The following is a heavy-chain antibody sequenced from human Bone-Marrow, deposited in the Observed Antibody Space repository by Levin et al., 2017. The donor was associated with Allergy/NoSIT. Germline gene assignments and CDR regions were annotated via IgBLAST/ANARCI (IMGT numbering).Heavy chain of an antibody. Sequence: SETLSLTCAVSGYSISSGYYWGWIRQPPGKGLEWIGSIYHSGSTYYNPSLKSRVTISVDTSKNQFSLKLSSVTAADTAVYYCASPLGPGSGMDVWGQGTTVTVSS. CDR1: GYSISSGYY. D-gene: IGHD1-14*01. CDR3: ASPLGPGSGMDV. V-gene: IGHV4-38-2*01. CDR2: IYHSGST. J-gene: IGHJ6*02.